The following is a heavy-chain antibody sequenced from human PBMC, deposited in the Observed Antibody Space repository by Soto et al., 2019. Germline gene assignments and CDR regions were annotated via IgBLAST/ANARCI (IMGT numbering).Heavy chain of an antibody. V-gene: IGHV4-4*07. CDR3: ARGQRFSDWFDP. CDR1: GGTISGYY. CDR2: IYSSGST. D-gene: IGHD3-3*01. J-gene: IGHJ5*02. Sequence: PSETLSLTCSVSGGTISGYYWTWIRQPAGKGLEWIGRIYSSGSTKYNPSLQSRVTMSLDTSNNQFSLRLTSVTAADTAVYYCARGQRFSDWFDPWGQGTLVTSPQ.